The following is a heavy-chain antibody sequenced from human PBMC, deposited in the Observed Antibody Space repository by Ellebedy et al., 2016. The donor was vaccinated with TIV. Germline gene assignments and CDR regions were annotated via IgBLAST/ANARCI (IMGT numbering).Heavy chain of an antibody. J-gene: IGHJ6*02. D-gene: IGHD5-18*01. CDR2: ISSGSNTI. CDR1: GFTFSGYS. CDR3: AREGYSYGSGAFYYYYAMDV. Sequence: PGGSLRLSCAASGFTFSGYSMNWVRQAPGKGLEWVSYISSGSNTIYYAYSVKGRFTIARDNAKNSLYLQMNSLRAEDTAVYYCAREGYSYGSGAFYYYYAMDVWGQGTTVTVSS. V-gene: IGHV3-48*04.